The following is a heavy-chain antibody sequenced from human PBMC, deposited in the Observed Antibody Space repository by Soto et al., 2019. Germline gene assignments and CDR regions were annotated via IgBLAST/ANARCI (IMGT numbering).Heavy chain of an antibody. J-gene: IGHJ4*02. V-gene: IGHV3-30*18. CDR2: ISYDGSNK. Sequence: QVQLVESGGGVVQPGRSLRLSCAASGFTFSSYGMHWVRQAPGKGLEWVAVISYDGSNKYYADSVKGRFTISRDNSKNTLYLQMNSLRAEDTAVYYCAKDPDYEDYARGSIDYWGQGTLVTVSS. D-gene: IGHD4-17*01. CDR1: GFTFSSYG. CDR3: AKDPDYEDYARGSIDY.